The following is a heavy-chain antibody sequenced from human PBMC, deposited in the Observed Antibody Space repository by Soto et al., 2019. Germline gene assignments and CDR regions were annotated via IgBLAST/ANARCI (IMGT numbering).Heavy chain of an antibody. Sequence: GGSLRLSCAPSGFTVSNNYMKWVRQAPGKGLEWVSIIYSDGSTYYADYVKGRFTISRDNSKNTLYLQMDSLRAEDTAVYFCARGLKIRHDAFDLWGPGTMVTVS. CDR2: IYSDGST. V-gene: IGHV3-53*01. J-gene: IGHJ3*01. CDR1: GFTVSNNY. CDR3: ARGLKIRHDAFDL. D-gene: IGHD3-22*01.